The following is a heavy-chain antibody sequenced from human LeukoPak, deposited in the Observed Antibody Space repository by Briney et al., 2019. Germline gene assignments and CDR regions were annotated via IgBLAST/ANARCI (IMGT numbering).Heavy chain of an antibody. CDR1: GGSISSSSYY. CDR2: IYYSGST. D-gene: IGHD6-13*01. V-gene: IGHV4-39*07. J-gene: IGHJ5*02. CDR3: ARGLAAAGTWFDP. Sequence: PSETLSLTCTVSGGSISSSSYYWGWIRQPPGKGLEWIGSIYYSGSTYYNPSLKSRVTISVDTSKNQFSLKLSSVTAADTAVYYCARGLAAAGTWFDPWGQGTLVTVSS.